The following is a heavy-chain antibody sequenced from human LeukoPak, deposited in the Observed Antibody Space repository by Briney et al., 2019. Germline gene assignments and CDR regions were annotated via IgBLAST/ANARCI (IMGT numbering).Heavy chain of an antibody. J-gene: IGHJ3*02. CDR3: ARVSYDAFDI. CDR1: GGSISNYY. CDR2: IYYSGST. Sequence: SETLSLTCTVSGGSISNYYWSWIRQPPAQGLEWIGYIYYSGSTNYNPSLKSRVTISLDTSKNQFSLKLNSVTAADTAVYYCARVSYDAFDIWGQGTMVTVSS. D-gene: IGHD2-8*01. V-gene: IGHV4-59*01.